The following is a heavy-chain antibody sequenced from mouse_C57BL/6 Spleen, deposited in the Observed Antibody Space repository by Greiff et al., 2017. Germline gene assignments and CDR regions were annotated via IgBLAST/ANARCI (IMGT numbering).Heavy chain of an antibody. CDR1: GYTFTSYW. D-gene: IGHD2-5*01. Sequence: VQLQQSGTVLARPGASVKMSCKTSGYTFTSYWMHWVKQRPGQGLEWIGAIYPGNSDTSYNQKFKGKAKLTAVTSASTAYMELSSLTNEDSAVYYCTRGAYYSNPYYAMDYWGQGTSVTVSS. V-gene: IGHV1-5*01. CDR2: IYPGNSDT. CDR3: TRGAYYSNPYYAMDY. J-gene: IGHJ4*01.